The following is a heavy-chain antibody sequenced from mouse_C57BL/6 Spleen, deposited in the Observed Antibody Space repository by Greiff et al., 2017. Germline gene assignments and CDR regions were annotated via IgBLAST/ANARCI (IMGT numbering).Heavy chain of an antibody. CDR2: INPSSGYT. J-gene: IGHJ2*01. CDR3: ARETNHEHY. V-gene: IGHV1-4*01. Sequence: VKLQESGAELARPGASVKMSCKASGYTFTSYTMNWVKQRPGQGLEWIGYINPSSGYTKYNQKFKDKATLTADKSSSTAYMQLSSLTSEDSAVYYCARETNHEHYWGQGTTLTVSS. CDR1: GYTFTSYT.